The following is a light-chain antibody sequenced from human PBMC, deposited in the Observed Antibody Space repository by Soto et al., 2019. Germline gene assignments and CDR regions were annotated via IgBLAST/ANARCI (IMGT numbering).Light chain of an antibody. Sequence: QFVLTQPPSASGTPGQRVTISCSGSRYNIGSNTVNWYQQVPGTAPRLLIHRDHQRPSGVPDRFSGSKSGTSASLAISGLQSEDEADYYCAAWDDSLKGYVVFGGGTKLTVL. CDR3: AAWDDSLKGYVV. J-gene: IGLJ2*01. CDR1: RYNIGSNT. CDR2: RDH. V-gene: IGLV1-44*01.